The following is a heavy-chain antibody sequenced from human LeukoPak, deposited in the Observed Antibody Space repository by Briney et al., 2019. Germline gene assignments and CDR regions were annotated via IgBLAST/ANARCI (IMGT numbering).Heavy chain of an antibody. Sequence: GESLKISCKGSGYSFTSYWVSWVRQMPGKDLEWMGRIDPSDSYTNYSPSFQGHVTISADKSISTAYLQWSSLKASDTAMYYCAMGSSSSGACTFWGQGTLVTVSS. V-gene: IGHV5-10-1*01. D-gene: IGHD6-6*01. J-gene: IGHJ4*02. CDR2: IDPSDSYT. CDR1: GYSFTSYW. CDR3: AMGSSSSGACTF.